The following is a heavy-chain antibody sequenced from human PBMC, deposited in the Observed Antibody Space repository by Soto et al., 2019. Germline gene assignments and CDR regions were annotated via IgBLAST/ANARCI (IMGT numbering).Heavy chain of an antibody. CDR2: IHGDDDK. V-gene: IGHV2-5*02. J-gene: IGHJ6*02. Sequence: QITLKESGPTLVKPTQTLTLTCTFSGFSLSTSGVDVGWIRQPPGKALEWLALIHGDDDKRYSPSLKSRLTITKDTSKNQVALIMTNMDPVDTATYYCAHRVRYYGMDVWGQGTTVTVSS. CDR3: AHRVRYYGMDV. CDR1: GFSLSTSGVD.